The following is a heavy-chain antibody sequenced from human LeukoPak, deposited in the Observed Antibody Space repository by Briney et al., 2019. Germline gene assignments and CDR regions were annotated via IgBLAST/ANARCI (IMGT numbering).Heavy chain of an antibody. V-gene: IGHV4-59*01. CDR3: AREEVPHGFDI. CDR1: GGSISTYY. Sequence: PSETLSLTCTVSGGSISTYYWSRIRQPPGKGLEYIGYIYYSGSTNYNPSLKSRVTMSLDTSKNQFSLKLSSVTAADTAVYYCAREEVPHGFDIWGQGTMVTVSS. CDR2: IYYSGST. J-gene: IGHJ3*02.